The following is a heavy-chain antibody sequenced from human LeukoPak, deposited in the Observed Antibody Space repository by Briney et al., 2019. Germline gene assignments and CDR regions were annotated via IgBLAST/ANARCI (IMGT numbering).Heavy chain of an antibody. V-gene: IGHV1-69*05. Sequence: ASVKVSCKASGGTFSSYAISWVRQAPGQGLEWMGGIIPIFGTANYAQKFQGRVTITTDESTSTAYMELSSLRSEDTAVYYCARKEVGATESWFDPWGQGTLVTVSS. D-gene: IGHD1-26*01. J-gene: IGHJ5*02. CDR2: IIPIFGTA. CDR1: GGTFSSYA. CDR3: ARKEVGATESWFDP.